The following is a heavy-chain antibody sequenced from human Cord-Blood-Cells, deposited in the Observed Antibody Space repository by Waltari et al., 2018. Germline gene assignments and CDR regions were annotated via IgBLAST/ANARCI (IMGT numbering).Heavy chain of an antibody. CDR1: GGSISSSSYY. V-gene: IGHV4-39*01. CDR2: IYYSGST. D-gene: IGHD3-10*01. J-gene: IGHJ4*02. CDR3: ASAVRGGYDY. Sequence: QLQLQESGPGLVKPSETLSLTCTVYGGSISSSSYYWGWIRQPPGKGLEGIGSIYYSGSTYYNPDLKSRVTISVDTSKNQCSLKRSSVTAADTAVYYCASAVRGGYDYWGQGTLVTVSS.